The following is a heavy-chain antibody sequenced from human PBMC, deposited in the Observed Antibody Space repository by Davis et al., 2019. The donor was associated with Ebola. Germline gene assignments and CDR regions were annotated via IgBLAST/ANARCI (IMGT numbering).Heavy chain of an antibody. CDR1: GGTFSSYA. CDR2: IIPIFGTA. D-gene: IGHD3-10*01. J-gene: IGHJ6*02. V-gene: IGHV1-69*13. CDR3: ARGMVQGVITYYYYGMDV. Sequence: AASVKVSCKASGGTFSSYAISWLRQAPGQGLEWMGGIIPIFGTANYAQKFQGRVTITADESTSTAYMELSSLRSEDTAVYYCARGMVQGVITYYYYGMDVWGQGTTVTVSS.